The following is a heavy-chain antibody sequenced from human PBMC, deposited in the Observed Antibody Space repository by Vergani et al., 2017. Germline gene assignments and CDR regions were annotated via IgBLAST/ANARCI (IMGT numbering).Heavy chain of an antibody. CDR3: AKDPSSTSSLPEYGMDV. Sequence: QVQLVESGGGVVQPGGSLRLSCAASGFTFSSYGMHWVRQAPGKGLEWVAFIRYDGINKYYADSVKGRFTISRDNSKNTLYLQMNSLRAEDTAVYYCAKDPSSTSSLPEYGMDVWGQGTTVTVSS. CDR2: IRYDGINK. CDR1: GFTFSSYG. J-gene: IGHJ6*02. V-gene: IGHV3-30*02. D-gene: IGHD2-2*01.